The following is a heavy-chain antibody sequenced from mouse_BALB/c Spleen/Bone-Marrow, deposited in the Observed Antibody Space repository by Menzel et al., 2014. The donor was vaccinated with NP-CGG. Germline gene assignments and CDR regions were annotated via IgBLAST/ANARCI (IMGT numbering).Heavy chain of an antibody. V-gene: IGHV1-7*01. CDR1: GYTFTSYW. J-gene: IGHJ3*01. CDR2: INPSTDYT. Sequence: QVQLKESGAELAKPGASLKMSFKASGYTFTSYWMHWVKQRPGQGLEWIGYINPSTDYTEYNQKFKDKATLTADKSSSTAFMQLSSLTSEDSAVYYCARRAYGGSYGFAYWGQGTLVTVSA. CDR3: ARRAYGGSYGFAY. D-gene: IGHD1-1*01.